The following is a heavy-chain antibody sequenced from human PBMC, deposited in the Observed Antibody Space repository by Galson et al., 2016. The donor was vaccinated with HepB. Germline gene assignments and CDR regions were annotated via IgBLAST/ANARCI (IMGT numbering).Heavy chain of an antibody. CDR3: AKTTVNTGYYGMDV. CDR2: TSGSGGST. Sequence: SLRLSCAASGFTFNKYAMNWVRQAPGKGLEWVSGTSGSGGSTYYADPVKGRLTISRDNSKNTLYLQMNSLRAEDTAVYYCAKTTVNTGYYGMDVWGQGTTVTVS. CDR1: GFTFNKYA. D-gene: IGHD5-18*01. V-gene: IGHV3-23*01. J-gene: IGHJ6*02.